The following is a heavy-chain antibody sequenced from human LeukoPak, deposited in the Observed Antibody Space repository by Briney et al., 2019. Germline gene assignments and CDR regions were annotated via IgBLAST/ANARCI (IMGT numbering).Heavy chain of an antibody. CDR2: IRNKPKSYTT. J-gene: IGHJ4*02. D-gene: IGHD3-22*01. Sequence: GGSLRLSCAASGFTFSDHYMHWVRQAPGKGLEWVGRIRNKPKSYTTEYAASVKGRFTISTDNAKNSLYLQMNSLRAEDTAFYYCARADSYYYDSGGYDYWGQGTLITVSS. V-gene: IGHV3-72*01. CDR3: ARADSYYYDSGGYDY. CDR1: GFTFSDHY.